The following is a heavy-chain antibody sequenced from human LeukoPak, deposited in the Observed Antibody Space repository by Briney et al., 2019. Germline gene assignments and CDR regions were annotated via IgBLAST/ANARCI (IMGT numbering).Heavy chain of an antibody. CDR3: AYLWWLPTSKLKKYYYDYGMDV. V-gene: IGHV1-18*01. CDR2: ISAFNGNT. Sequence: ASVKLSCKASGYTFTSYGISWVRQAPAQGLEWMGWISAFNGNTNYAQKLQGRVTMTTDTSTSTAYMELRSLGSDDTAVYYCAYLWWLPTSKLKKYYYDYGMDVWGQGTTVTVSS. CDR1: GYTFTSYG. D-gene: IGHD5-12*01. J-gene: IGHJ6*02.